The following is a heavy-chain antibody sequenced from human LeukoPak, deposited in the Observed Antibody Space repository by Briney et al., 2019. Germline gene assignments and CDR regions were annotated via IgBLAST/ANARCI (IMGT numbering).Heavy chain of an antibody. CDR2: IYYSGST. D-gene: IGHD6-6*01. J-gene: IGHJ4*02. Sequence: PSETLSLTCTVSSGSISSHYWSWIRQPPGKGLERIGYIYYSGSTDYNPSLKSRVTISVDTSKNQFSLKLSSVTAADTAVYYCARWGAYSSSSGYYFDYWGQGTLVTVSS. V-gene: IGHV4-59*08. CDR1: SGSISSHY. CDR3: ARWGAYSSSSGYYFDY.